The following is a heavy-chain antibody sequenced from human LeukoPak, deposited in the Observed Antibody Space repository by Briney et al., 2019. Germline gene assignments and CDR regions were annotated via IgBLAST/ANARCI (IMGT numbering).Heavy chain of an antibody. CDR2: VFYNGNT. D-gene: IGHD3-22*01. CDR1: GGSINTKTHY. V-gene: IGHV4-39*01. Sequence: KPSETLSLTCTVSGGSINTKTHYWVRIRQTPGKGLEGIGSVFYNGNTYYNPSLKSRVTISVDTSKNQFSLRLTSVTAADTAVYYCAKHGEDSSGYYADFFDHCGQGTLVTVSS. CDR3: AKHGEDSSGYYADFFDH. J-gene: IGHJ4*02.